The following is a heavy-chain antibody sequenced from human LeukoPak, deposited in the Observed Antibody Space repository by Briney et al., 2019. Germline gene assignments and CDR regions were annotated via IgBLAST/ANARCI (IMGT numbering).Heavy chain of an antibody. D-gene: IGHD3-22*01. V-gene: IGHV4-59*01. J-gene: IGHJ3*02. Sequence: SETLSLTCTVSGGSFSSYYWSWVRQPPGKGLEWIGYIYYSGSTNYNPSLKSRVTISVDTSKNQFSLKLSSVTAADTAVYYCARGGYYYDSDAFDIWGQGTMVTVSS. CDR2: IYYSGST. CDR1: GGSFSSYY. CDR3: ARGGYYYDSDAFDI.